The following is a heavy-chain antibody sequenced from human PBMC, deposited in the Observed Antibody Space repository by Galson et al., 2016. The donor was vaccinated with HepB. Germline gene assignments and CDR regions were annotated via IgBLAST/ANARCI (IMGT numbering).Heavy chain of an antibody. Sequence: SLRLSCAASGLTFSSYAMTWVRQAPGKGLEWVSTITDTGGDSTYFAESVKGRFTISRDNPENTVYLQMNRLRAEDTAVYYCAKDRGFGSYRFGAFDIWGQGTIVTVSS. D-gene: IGHD1-26*01. CDR1: GLTFSSYA. J-gene: IGHJ3*02. CDR2: ITDTGGDST. V-gene: IGHV3-23*01. CDR3: AKDRGFGSYRFGAFDI.